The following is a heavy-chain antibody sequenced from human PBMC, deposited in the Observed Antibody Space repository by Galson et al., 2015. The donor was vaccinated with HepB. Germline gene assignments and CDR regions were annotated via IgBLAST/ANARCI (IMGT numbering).Heavy chain of an antibody. CDR3: TTERWGLWFGEQEQQYYYYYGMDV. Sequence: SLRLSCAASGFTFSNAWMSWVRQAPGKGLEWVGRIKSKTDGGTTDYAAPVKGRFTISRDDSKNTLYLQMNSLKTEDTAVYYCTTERWGLWFGEQEQQYYYYYGMDVWGQGTTVTVSS. D-gene: IGHD3-10*01. V-gene: IGHV3-15*01. CDR1: GFTFSNAW. J-gene: IGHJ6*02. CDR2: IKSKTDGGTT.